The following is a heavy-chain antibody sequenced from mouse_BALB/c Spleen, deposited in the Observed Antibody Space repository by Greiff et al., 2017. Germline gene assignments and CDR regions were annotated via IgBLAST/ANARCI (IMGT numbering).Heavy chain of an antibody. CDR2: IWAGGST. J-gene: IGHJ4*01. CDR3: ARDRYGYAMDY. Sequence: VQLVESGPGLVAPSQSLSITCTVSGFSLTSYGVQWVRQPPGKGLEWLGVIWAGGSTNYNSALMSRLSISKDNSKSQVFLKMSSLQTDDTAMYYCARDRYGYAMDYWGQGTSVTVSS. V-gene: IGHV2-9*02. CDR1: GFSLTSYG. D-gene: IGHD2-14*01.